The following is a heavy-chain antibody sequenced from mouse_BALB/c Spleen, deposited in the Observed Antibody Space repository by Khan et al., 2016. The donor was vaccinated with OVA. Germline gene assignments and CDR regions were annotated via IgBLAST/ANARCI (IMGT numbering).Heavy chain of an antibody. V-gene: IGHV5-6-5*01. Sequence: EVELVESGGDLVKPGGSLKLSCAVSGFTFSSYVMSWVRQTPEKRLEWVASISSGGTPAYPDSLKGRFTISRDNARNIMYLQMSSLRSEDTAVYYCVREAYRYDEYYFDYWGQGTTLTVSS. CDR1: GFTFSSYV. D-gene: IGHD2-14*01. CDR2: ISSGGTP. J-gene: IGHJ2*01. CDR3: VREAYRYDEYYFDY.